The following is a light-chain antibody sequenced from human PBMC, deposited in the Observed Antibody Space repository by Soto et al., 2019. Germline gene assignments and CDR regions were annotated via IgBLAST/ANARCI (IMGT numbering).Light chain of an antibody. J-gene: IGKJ1*01. CDR3: QQYNGFWT. V-gene: IGKV1-5*01. CDR1: QSISSW. CDR2: DAS. Sequence: DIQMTQSPSTLSASVGDRVTITCRASQSISSWLAWYQQKPGKATKLLIYDASYLERGVPSRFSGSGSGTEFTLTSSDLQPDDLATYYCQQYNGFWTFGQGTKVEI.